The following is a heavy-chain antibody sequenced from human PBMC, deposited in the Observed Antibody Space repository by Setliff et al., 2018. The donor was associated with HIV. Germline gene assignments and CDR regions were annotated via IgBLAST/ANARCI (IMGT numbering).Heavy chain of an antibody. CDR2: VHPSGSI. D-gene: IGHD3-9*01. CDR1: GVSFSGDY. Sequence: SETLSLTCAVSGVSFSGDYWSWVRQPPGKGLEWIAEVHPSGSINYNSSLKSRAAISVDTSNNQFSLTMTSVTAADTAVYYCARGRDWAKTGDFWGQGALVTVSS. V-gene: IGHV4-34*01. CDR3: ARGRDWAKTGDF. J-gene: IGHJ4*02.